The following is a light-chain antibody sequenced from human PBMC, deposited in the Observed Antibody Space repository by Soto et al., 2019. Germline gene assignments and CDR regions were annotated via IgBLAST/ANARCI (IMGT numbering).Light chain of an antibody. J-gene: IGKJ2*01. Sequence: DIPMTQSPSILSASVGDRVTITCRASQSVSSWLAWYQQKPGKAPKLLIFEASTLQRGVPSRFSGSGSGTDFTLTISSLEPDDFATYYCQHYDSHRGSFGQGTKLEIK. CDR2: EAS. CDR1: QSVSSW. CDR3: QHYDSHRGS. V-gene: IGKV1-5*01.